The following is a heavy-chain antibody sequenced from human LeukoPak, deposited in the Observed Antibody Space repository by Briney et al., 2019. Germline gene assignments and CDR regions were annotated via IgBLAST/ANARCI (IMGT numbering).Heavy chain of an antibody. D-gene: IGHD2-21*01. V-gene: IGHV3-15*07. CDR2: IKPKTDGETT. CDR1: GFTFRTYS. J-gene: IGHJ4*02. CDR3: ITPLPYSAQ. Sequence: GGSLRLSCGASGFTFRTYSMNWVRQAPGKGLEWVGRIKPKTDGETTEYAAPVKDRFSISRDDSKSMMYLQMNSLKTEDTAVYYCITPLPYSAQGGQGTLVTVSS.